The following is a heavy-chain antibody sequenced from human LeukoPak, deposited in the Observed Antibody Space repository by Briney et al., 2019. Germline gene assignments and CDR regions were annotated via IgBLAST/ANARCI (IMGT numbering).Heavy chain of an antibody. CDR3: AKDYYGSLEY. CDR1: GFTFSVSW. CDR2: IQSDGSVT. D-gene: IGHD3-10*01. V-gene: IGHV3-74*03. Sequence: GGSLRLSCAASGFTFSVSWMHWVRQAPGKGLVWVSVIQSDGSVTTCADSVKGRFTISRDNAKNTVYLQMNSLRDEDTAVYYCAKDYYGSLEYWGQGTLVTVSS. J-gene: IGHJ4*02.